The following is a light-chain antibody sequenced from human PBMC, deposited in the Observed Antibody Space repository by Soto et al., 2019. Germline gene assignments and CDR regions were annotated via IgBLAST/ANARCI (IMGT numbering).Light chain of an antibody. V-gene: IGKV1-5*03. CDR1: QSINNW. CDR2: RAS. J-gene: IGKJ1*01. Sequence: DIRMTQSPSTLSASVGDRITITCRASQSINNWLAWYQQKPGKAPTLLISRASSLENGVPSRFSGRGSGTEFIFTITSLQPDDFATYYCQQYSRHSTFGQGTKVEIK. CDR3: QQYSRHST.